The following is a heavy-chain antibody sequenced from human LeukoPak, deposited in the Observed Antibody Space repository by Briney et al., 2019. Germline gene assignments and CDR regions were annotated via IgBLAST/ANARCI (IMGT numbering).Heavy chain of an antibody. V-gene: IGHV1-2*02. CDR3: ARVGHSSGWPGEG. CDR1: GYTFTGYY. Sequence: ASVKVSCKASGYTFTGYYMRWVRQAPGQGLEWMGWINPNSGGTNYAQKFQGRVTMTRDTSISTAYMELSRLRSDDTAVYYCARVGHSSGWPGEGWGQGTLVTVSS. D-gene: IGHD6-19*01. J-gene: IGHJ4*02. CDR2: INPNSGGT.